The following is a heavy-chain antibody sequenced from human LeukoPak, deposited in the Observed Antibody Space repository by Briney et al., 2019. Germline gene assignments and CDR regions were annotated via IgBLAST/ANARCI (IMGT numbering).Heavy chain of an antibody. V-gene: IGHV4-59*08. D-gene: IGHD4-23*01. J-gene: IGHJ6*03. CDR1: GGSISSYY. CDR3: AGQNGGNFYYYYYMDV. Sequence: SETLSLTCTVSGGSISSYYWSWIRQPPGKGLEWIGYIYYSGSTNYNPSLKSRVTISVDTSKNQFSLKLSSVTAADTAVYYCAGQNGGNFYYYYYMDVWGKGTTVTVSS. CDR2: IYYSGST.